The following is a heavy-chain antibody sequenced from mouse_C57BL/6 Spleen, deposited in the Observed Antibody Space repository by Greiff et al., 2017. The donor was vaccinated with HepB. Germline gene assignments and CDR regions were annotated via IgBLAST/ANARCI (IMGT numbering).Heavy chain of an antibody. CDR2: IYPGDGDT. D-gene: IGHD2-5*01. CDR3: ARPYSTYEGFAY. CDR1: GYAFSSSW. V-gene: IGHV1-82*01. Sequence: VQLQQSGPELVKPGASVKISCKASGYAFSSSWMNWVKQRPGKGLEWIGRIYPGDGDTNYNGKFKGKATLTADKSSSTAYMQLSSLTSEDSAVYFCARPYSTYEGFAYWGQGTLVTVSA. J-gene: IGHJ3*01.